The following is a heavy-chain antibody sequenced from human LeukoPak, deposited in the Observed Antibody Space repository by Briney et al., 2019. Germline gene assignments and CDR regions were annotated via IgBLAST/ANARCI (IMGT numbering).Heavy chain of an antibody. D-gene: IGHD3-16*02. CDR3: ATVTFGGVIGIGDFDI. V-gene: IGHV1-24*01. J-gene: IGHJ3*02. Sequence: GASVKVSCKFSGYTLTELSMHWVRQAPGKGLEWMGGLDPEDGETIYAQKFQGRVTMTEDTSTDTAYMELSSLRSEDTAVYYCATVTFGGVIGIGDFDIWGQGTMVTVSS. CDR2: LDPEDGET. CDR1: GYTLTELS.